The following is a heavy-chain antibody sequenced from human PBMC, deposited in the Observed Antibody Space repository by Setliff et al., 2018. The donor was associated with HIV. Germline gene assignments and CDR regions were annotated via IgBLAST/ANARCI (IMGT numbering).Heavy chain of an antibody. D-gene: IGHD5-12*01. V-gene: IGHV4-39*01. J-gene: IGHJ6*03. CDR1: DGSVIKDNFY. CDR3: VNSGYDGDYYYYYMDV. CDR2: LYDTGRT. Sequence: PSETLSLTCSVSDGSVIKDNFYWGWIRQAPAKGLEWIGTLYDTGRTYYNPPLKSRVSIFVDTTKNEFSLNLRSVTAADTAVYFCVNSGYDGDYYYYYMDVWGKGTTVTVSS.